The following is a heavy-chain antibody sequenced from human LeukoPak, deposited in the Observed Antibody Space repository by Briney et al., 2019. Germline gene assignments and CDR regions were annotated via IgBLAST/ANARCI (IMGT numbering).Heavy chain of an antibody. V-gene: IGHV3-23*01. J-gene: IGHJ4*02. CDR1: GFTFSSYA. D-gene: IGHD6-13*01. CDR2: ISGSGGST. CDR3: AKDLIAAAGASFDY. Sequence: RGSLRLSCAASGFTFSSYAMSCVRQGPGEGREWVSAISGSGGSTYYADSVKGRFPISRDNSKNTLYLQMNSLRAEDTAVYYCAKDLIAAAGASFDYWGQGTLITVSS.